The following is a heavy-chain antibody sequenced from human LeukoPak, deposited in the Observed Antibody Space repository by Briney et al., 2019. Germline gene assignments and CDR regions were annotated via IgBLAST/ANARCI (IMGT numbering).Heavy chain of an antibody. Sequence: SETLSLTCAVYGGSFSGYYWSWIRQPPGKGLEWIGEINHSGSTNYNPSLKSRVTISVDTSKNQFSLKLSSVTAADTAVYYCARGGSTYYYDSSGYYYYYYGMDVWGQGTTVTVSS. CDR1: GGSFSGYY. V-gene: IGHV4-34*01. J-gene: IGHJ6*02. CDR2: INHSGST. CDR3: ARGGSTYYYDSSGYYYYYYGMDV. D-gene: IGHD3-22*01.